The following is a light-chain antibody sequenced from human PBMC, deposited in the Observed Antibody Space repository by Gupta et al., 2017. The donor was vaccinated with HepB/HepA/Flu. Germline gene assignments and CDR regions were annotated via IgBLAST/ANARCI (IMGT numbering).Light chain of an antibody. V-gene: IGKV1-39*01. CDR3: QQSYSTRRT. Sequence: DIQMTQSPSSLSASVGDRVTITCRASQTISSYLNWYQQKPGKAPKLLIYAASNLQSGVPSRFSGTGSGTDFTLTISSLQPEDFATYYCQQSYSTRRTFGQGTKVEIK. CDR1: QTISSY. J-gene: IGKJ1*01. CDR2: AAS.